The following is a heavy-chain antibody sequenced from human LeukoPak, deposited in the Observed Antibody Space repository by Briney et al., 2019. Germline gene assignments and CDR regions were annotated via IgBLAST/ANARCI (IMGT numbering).Heavy chain of an antibody. CDR2: ISGSGGST. V-gene: IGHV3-23*01. Sequence: HTGGSLRLSCAGSGFTLSSYWMHWVRQAPGKGLEWVSAISGSGGSTYYADSVKGRFTISRDNSKNTLYLQMNSLRAEDTAVYYCAKEIVVVPAAMLDYWGQGTLVTVSS. CDR1: GFTLSSYW. CDR3: AKEIVVVPAAMLDY. J-gene: IGHJ4*02. D-gene: IGHD2-2*01.